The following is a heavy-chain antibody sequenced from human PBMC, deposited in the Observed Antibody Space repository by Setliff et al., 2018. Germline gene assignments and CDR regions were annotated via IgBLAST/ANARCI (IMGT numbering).Heavy chain of an antibody. CDR2: IHAGSSNA. J-gene: IGHJ4*02. Sequence: GASVKVSCKASGYSFSSNAFHWVRQAPGQTLEWMGWIHAGSSNALYSQRFQDRITISRDTSATTVHVELSSLRSDDTAVYYCARMSTSGPHYDYWGQGTLVTVSS. D-gene: IGHD2-8*02. V-gene: IGHV1-3*01. CDR1: GYSFSSNA. CDR3: ARMSTSGPHYDY.